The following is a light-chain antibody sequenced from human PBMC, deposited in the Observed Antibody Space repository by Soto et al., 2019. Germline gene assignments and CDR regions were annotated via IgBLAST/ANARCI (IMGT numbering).Light chain of an antibody. Sequence: EIMMTQSPATLSVSPGESATLSCRASQSVSNNLAWYQHKPGQVPRLLIYYASTRATGIPARFSGSGSGTDFTLTIISLQSEDFALYYCQQYNDWPPITFGQGTRLEIK. CDR3: QQYNDWPPIT. CDR2: YAS. V-gene: IGKV3-15*01. J-gene: IGKJ5*01. CDR1: QSVSNN.